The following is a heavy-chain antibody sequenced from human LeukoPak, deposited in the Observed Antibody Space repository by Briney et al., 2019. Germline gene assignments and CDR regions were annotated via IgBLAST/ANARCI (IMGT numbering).Heavy chain of an antibody. Sequence: SETLSLTCAVSGVSITSYYWSWIRQPPGKGLEWIGYIYYSGSTNYNPSLKSRVTISVDTSKNQFSLKLSSVTAADTAVYYCARSPGVGATAFDYWGQGTLVTVSS. J-gene: IGHJ4*02. CDR1: GVSITSYY. D-gene: IGHD1-26*01. CDR3: ARSPGVGATAFDY. CDR2: IYYSGST. V-gene: IGHV4-59*08.